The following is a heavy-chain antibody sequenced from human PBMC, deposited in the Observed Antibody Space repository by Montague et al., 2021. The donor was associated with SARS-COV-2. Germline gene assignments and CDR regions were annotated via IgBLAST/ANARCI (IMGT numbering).Heavy chain of an antibody. CDR1: GGSISRYY. D-gene: IGHD2-15*01. J-gene: IGHJ6*02. V-gene: IGHV4-59*01. CDR2: IYYTGST. Sequence: SETRSLTCTVSGGSISRYYWNWIRQSPGKGLEWIGYIYYTGSTSYNPSLNSRVSISVDTSNNQFSLRLSSVTAADTAVYYRARMILQHAGIDVWGQGTTVTVSS. CDR3: ARMILQHAGIDV.